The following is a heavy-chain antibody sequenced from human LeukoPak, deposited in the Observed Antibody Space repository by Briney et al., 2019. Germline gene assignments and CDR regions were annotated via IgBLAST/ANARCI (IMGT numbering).Heavy chain of an antibody. CDR1: GGSISSYY. J-gene: IGHJ6*02. CDR3: ARDLRTAAGTRGAYYYYGMDV. CDR2: IYTSGST. Sequence: SETLSLTCTGSGGSISSYYWSWIRQPAGKGLEWIGRIYTSGSTNYNPSLRGRVTMSVDTSKNQFSLKLRSVTAADTAVYYCARDLRTAAGTRGAYYYYGMDVWGQGTTVTVSS. D-gene: IGHD6-13*01. V-gene: IGHV4-4*07.